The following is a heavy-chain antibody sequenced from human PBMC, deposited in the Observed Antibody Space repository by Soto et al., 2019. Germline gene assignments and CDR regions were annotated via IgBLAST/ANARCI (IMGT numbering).Heavy chain of an antibody. CDR3: ASRGVRITMVRGVIPHAYYMDV. V-gene: IGHV3-23*01. D-gene: IGHD3-10*01. J-gene: IGHJ6*03. CDR1: GFTFSSYA. CDR2: ISGSGGST. Sequence: GGSLRLSCAASGFTFSSYAMSWVRQAPGKGLEWVSAISGSGGSTYYADSVKGRFTISRDNSKNTLYLQMNSLRAEDTAVYYCASRGVRITMVRGVIPHAYYMDVWGKGTTVTVSS.